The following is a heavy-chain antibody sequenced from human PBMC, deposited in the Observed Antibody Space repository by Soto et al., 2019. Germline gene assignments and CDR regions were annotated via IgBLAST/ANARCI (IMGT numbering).Heavy chain of an antibody. CDR2: ISSSSSYI. J-gene: IGHJ4*02. Sequence: EVQLVESGGGLVKPGGSLRLSCAASGFTFSSYSMNWVRQAPGKGLAWVSSISSSSSYIYYADSVKGRFTISRDNAKNSLYLQMNSLRAEDTAVYYCARAVHSGYADYWGQGTLVTVSS. V-gene: IGHV3-21*01. D-gene: IGHD5-12*01. CDR1: GFTFSSYS. CDR3: ARAVHSGYADY.